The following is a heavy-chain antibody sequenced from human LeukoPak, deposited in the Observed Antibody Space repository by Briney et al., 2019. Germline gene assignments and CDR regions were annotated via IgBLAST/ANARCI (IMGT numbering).Heavy chain of an antibody. CDR3: ARTTEGYCSSTRCYGFDYYYYMDV. D-gene: IGHD2-2*01. CDR1: GGSISSSSYY. Sequence: PSETLSLTCTVSGGSISSSSYYWGWIRQPPGKGLEWIGSIYYSGSTYYNPSLRGRVTISLDMSKNQFSLKLSSVTAADTAVYYRARTTEGYCSSTRCYGFDYYYYMDVWGKGTTVTISS. V-gene: IGHV4-39*07. J-gene: IGHJ6*03. CDR2: IYYSGST.